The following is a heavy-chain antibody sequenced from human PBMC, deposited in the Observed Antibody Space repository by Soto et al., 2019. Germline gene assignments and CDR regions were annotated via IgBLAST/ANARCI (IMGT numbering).Heavy chain of an antibody. CDR3: ASPVHVGLDP. Sequence: QLQLVQSGAEVKKPGASVKVSCKSSGYSFTDFDYYIHWVRQAPGQGLEWKGWIDPHSGGTNYAQRFQGRVTLTRDTSITTAYMELSSLRSDDTAVYYCASPVHVGLDPWGQGTLVSVSS. J-gene: IGHJ5*02. CDR2: IDPHSGGT. CDR1: GYSFTDFDYY. V-gene: IGHV1-2*02. D-gene: IGHD1-1*01.